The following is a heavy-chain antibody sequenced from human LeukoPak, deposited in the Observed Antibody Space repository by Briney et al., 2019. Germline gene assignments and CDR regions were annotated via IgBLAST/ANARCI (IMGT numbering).Heavy chain of an antibody. CDR1: GGTFSSYA. Sequence: SVKVSCKASGGTFSSYAISWVRQAPGQGLEWMGRIIPILGIANYAQKFQGRVTITADKSTSTAYMELSSLRSEDTAVYYCARDSGSYDTQNNDYWGQGTLVTVSS. D-gene: IGHD1-26*01. V-gene: IGHV1-69*04. J-gene: IGHJ4*02. CDR2: IIPILGIA. CDR3: ARDSGSYDTQNNDY.